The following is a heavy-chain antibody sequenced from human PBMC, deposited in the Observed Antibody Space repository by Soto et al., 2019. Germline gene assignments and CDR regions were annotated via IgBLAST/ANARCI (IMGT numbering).Heavy chain of an antibody. D-gene: IGHD3-9*01. CDR3: ARGFRRYFDWLLSIRWITWFDP. Sequence: SETLSLTCAVYGGSFSGYYWSWIRQPPGKGLEWIGEINHSGSTNYNPSLKSRITISVDTSKNQFSLKLSSVTAADTAVYYCARGFRRYFDWLLSIRWITWFDPWGQGTLVTVSS. CDR2: INHSGST. J-gene: IGHJ5*02. CDR1: GGSFSGYY. V-gene: IGHV4-34*01.